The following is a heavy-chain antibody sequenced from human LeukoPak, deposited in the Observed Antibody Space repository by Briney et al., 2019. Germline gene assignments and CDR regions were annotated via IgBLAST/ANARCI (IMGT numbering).Heavy chain of an antibody. CDR2: IIPIFGTA. CDR3: ARGDDYYDSSGYLDY. Sequence: SVKVSCKASGGTFSSYAISWVRQAPGQGLEWMGGIIPIFGTANYAQKFQGRVTITADESTSTAYMELSSLGSEDTAVYYCARGDDYYDSSGYLDYWGQGTLVTVSS. D-gene: IGHD3-22*01. CDR1: GGTFSSYA. J-gene: IGHJ4*02. V-gene: IGHV1-69*13.